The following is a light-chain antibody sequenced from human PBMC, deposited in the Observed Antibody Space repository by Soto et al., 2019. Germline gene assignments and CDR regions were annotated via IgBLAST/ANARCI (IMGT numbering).Light chain of an antibody. Sequence: QSVLTQPASVSGSPGQSITISCTGTSSDVGAYNYVSWYQQQSGKAPKLLIHEVSSRPAGVSDRFSGSKSGNTASLTISGLQAEDEADYYCGAFATSRAYVFGIGTKVTV. CDR2: EVS. J-gene: IGLJ1*01. CDR1: SSDVGAYNY. V-gene: IGLV2-14*01. CDR3: GAFATSRAYV.